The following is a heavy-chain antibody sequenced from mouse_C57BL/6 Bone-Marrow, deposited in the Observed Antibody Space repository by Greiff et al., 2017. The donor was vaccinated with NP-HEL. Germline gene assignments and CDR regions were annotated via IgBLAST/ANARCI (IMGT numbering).Heavy chain of an antibody. V-gene: IGHV14-3*01. CDR3: ARGPLGGAYAMDY. D-gene: IGHD4-1*01. CDR1: GFNFKNTY. J-gene: IGHJ4*01. Sequence: VQLKQSVAELVRPGASVKLSCTASGFNFKNTYMHWVKQRPEQGLEWIGRIDPANGNTKYAPKFQGKATITADTSSNTAYLQLSSLTSEDTAIYYCARGPLGGAYAMDYGGRGTAVTVSS. CDR2: IDPANGNT.